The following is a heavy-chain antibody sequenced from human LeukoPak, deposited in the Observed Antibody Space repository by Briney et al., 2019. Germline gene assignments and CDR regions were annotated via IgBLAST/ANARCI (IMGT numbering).Heavy chain of an antibody. CDR2: ISGSGGST. CDR1: GFTFSSYA. J-gene: IGHJ4*02. CDR3: ATNKELLPY. Sequence: PGGSLRLSCAASGFTFSSYALSWVRQAPGKGPEWVSAISGSGGSTYYADSVKGRFTISRDNSKNTLYLQMNSLRAEDTAVYYCATNKELLPYWGQGTLVTVSS. V-gene: IGHV3-23*01. D-gene: IGHD3-10*01.